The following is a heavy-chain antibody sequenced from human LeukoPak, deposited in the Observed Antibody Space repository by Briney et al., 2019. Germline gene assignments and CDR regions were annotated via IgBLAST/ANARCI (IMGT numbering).Heavy chain of an antibody. V-gene: IGHV3-21*01. CDR2: ISSSSSYI. D-gene: IGHD3-16*02. Sequence: PGGSLRLSCAASGFIFSSYSMNWFRQAPGKGLEWVSSISSSSSYIYYADSVKGRFTISRDNAKNSLYLQMNSLRAEDTAVYYCARDIRGPYVWGSYRPFDYWGQGTLVTVSS. CDR3: ARDIRGPYVWGSYRPFDY. CDR1: GFIFSSYS. J-gene: IGHJ4*02.